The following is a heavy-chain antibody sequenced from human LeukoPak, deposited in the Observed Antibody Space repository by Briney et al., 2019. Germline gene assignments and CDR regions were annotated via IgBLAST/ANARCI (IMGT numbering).Heavy chain of an antibody. CDR3: VAGSGFRY. Sequence: SETLSLTCTASSGSISSSSYYWSWIRQPPGKGLEWIGYIYYSGSTNYNPSLKSRVTISVDTSKNQFSLKLSSVTAADTAVYYCVAGSGFRYWGQGTLVTVSS. D-gene: IGHD6-19*01. V-gene: IGHV4-61*01. CDR2: IYYSGST. J-gene: IGHJ4*02. CDR1: SGSISSSSYY.